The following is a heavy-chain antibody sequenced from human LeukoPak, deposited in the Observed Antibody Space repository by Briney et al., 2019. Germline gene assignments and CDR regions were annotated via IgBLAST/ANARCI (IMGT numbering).Heavy chain of an antibody. Sequence: LAGGSLRLSCAASGFTFSSYAMHWVRQAPGKGLEWVSAISGSGGSTYYADSVKGRFTISRDNSKNTLYLQMNSLRAEDTAVYYCAKGGRTVRDAFDIWGQGTMVTVSS. CDR3: AKGGRTVRDAFDI. J-gene: IGHJ3*02. CDR1: GFTFSSYA. D-gene: IGHD3-16*01. V-gene: IGHV3-23*01. CDR2: ISGSGGST.